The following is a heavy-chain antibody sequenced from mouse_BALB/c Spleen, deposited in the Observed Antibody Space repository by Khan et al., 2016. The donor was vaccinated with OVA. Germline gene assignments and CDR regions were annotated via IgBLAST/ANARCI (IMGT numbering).Heavy chain of an antibody. CDR3: ATSEFYGYYFDY. CDR1: GFTFNSYG. J-gene: IGHJ2*01. Sequence: EVELVESGGGLVQPGGSRKLSCAASGFTFNSYGMHWIRQAPEKGLEWVAYISGDSNTIHYADTVKGRFTISRDNPKNTLFLQMTSLMSEDTAMYYCATSEFYGYYFDYWGPGTTLTVS. CDR2: ISGDSNTI. D-gene: IGHD1-1*01. V-gene: IGHV5-17*02.